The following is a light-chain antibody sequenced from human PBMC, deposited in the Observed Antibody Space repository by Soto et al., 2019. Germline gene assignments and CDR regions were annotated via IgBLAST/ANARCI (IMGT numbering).Light chain of an antibody. J-gene: IGKJ2*01. V-gene: IGKV1D-8*01. Sequence: VIWMTQSPSLLSAATGDRVTSSCRMSQGISSYVAWYQQKPGKAPELLIYAASTLQSGVPSRFSGSGSGTDFTLTISCLQSEDFATYSCQQYYSFPHTFGQGTKLEIK. CDR2: AAS. CDR1: QGISSY. CDR3: QQYYSFPHT.